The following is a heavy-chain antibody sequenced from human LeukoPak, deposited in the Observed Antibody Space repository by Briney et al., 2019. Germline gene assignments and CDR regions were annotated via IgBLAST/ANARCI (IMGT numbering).Heavy chain of an antibody. Sequence: GASVKVSCKASGYTFTGYYMHWVRQAPGQGLEWMGWINPNSGGTNYAQKFQGRVTMTRDPSISTAYMELSRLRSDDTAVYYCARNTYYYDSSGYLDYWGQGTLVTVSS. CDR3: ARNTYYYDSSGYLDY. J-gene: IGHJ4*02. V-gene: IGHV1-2*02. D-gene: IGHD3-22*01. CDR1: GYTFTGYY. CDR2: INPNSGGT.